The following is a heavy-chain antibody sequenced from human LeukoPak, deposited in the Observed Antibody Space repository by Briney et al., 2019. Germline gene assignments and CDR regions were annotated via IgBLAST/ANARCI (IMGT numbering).Heavy chain of an antibody. CDR3: ARGPFYYDFWSGYYFPPSDY. D-gene: IGHD3-3*01. CDR1: GYTFTSYA. CDR2: INTNTGNP. J-gene: IGHJ4*02. V-gene: IGHV7-4-1*02. Sequence: GASVKVSCTASGYTFTSYAMNWVRQAPGQGLEWMGWINTNTGNPTYAQGFTGRFVFSLDTSVSTAYLQISSLKAEDTAVYYCARGPFYYDFWSGYYFPPSDYWGQGTLVTVSS.